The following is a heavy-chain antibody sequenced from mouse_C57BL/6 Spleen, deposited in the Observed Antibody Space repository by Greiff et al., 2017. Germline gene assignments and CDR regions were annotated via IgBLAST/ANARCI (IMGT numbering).Heavy chain of an antibody. D-gene: IGHD1-1*01. CDR1: GYTFTDYN. V-gene: IGHV1-18*01. Sequence: DVQLVESGPELVKPGASVKIPCKASGYTFTDYNMDWVKQSHGKSLEWIGDINPNNGGTIYNQKFKGKATLTVDKSSSTAYMELRSLTSEDTAVYYCARKGLFYYGSSYGVLFAYWGQGTLVTVSA. CDR2: INPNNGGT. CDR3: ARKGLFYYGSSYGVLFAY. J-gene: IGHJ3*01.